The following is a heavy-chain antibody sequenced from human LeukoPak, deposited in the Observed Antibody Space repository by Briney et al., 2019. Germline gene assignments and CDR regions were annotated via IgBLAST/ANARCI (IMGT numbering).Heavy chain of an antibody. CDR3: ARRRDYGDYVSDY. Sequence: GGSLGLSCAASGFTFSSYSMNWVRQAPGKGLEWVSSISSSSSYIYYADSMKGRFTISRDNAKNSLFLQMNSLRAEDTAVYYCARRRDYGDYVSDYWGQGTLVTVSS. J-gene: IGHJ4*02. V-gene: IGHV3-21*01. D-gene: IGHD4-17*01. CDR1: GFTFSSYS. CDR2: ISSSSSYI.